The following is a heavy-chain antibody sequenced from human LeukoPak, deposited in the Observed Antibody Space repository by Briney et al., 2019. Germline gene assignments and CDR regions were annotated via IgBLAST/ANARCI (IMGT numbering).Heavy chain of an antibody. J-gene: IGHJ3*02. CDR3: ASSCGGDCRTRGYDAFDI. V-gene: IGHV1-69*05. Sequence: GSSVKVSCKASGGTFSSYAISWVRQVPGQGLEWMGGIIPIFGTANYAQKFQGRVTITTDESTSTAYMELSSLRSEDTAVYYCASSCGGDCRTRGYDAFDIWGQGTMVTVSS. CDR1: GGTFSSYA. CDR2: IIPIFGTA. D-gene: IGHD2-21*02.